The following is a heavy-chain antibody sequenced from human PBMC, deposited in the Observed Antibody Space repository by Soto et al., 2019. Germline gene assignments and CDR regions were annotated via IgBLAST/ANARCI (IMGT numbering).Heavy chain of an antibody. Sequence: ASVKVSCKASGYTFINYYMHWLRQSPGQGLEWMGIINPSGGSTNYAQKFQGRVTMTRDTSTSTVYMELSSLKSEDTAVYYCARVGSYCSSDSCSSYNWFDPWGQGTLVTVSS. D-gene: IGHD2-2*01. CDR1: GYTFINYY. CDR3: ARVGSYCSSDSCSSYNWFDP. CDR2: INPSGGST. J-gene: IGHJ5*02. V-gene: IGHV1-46*01.